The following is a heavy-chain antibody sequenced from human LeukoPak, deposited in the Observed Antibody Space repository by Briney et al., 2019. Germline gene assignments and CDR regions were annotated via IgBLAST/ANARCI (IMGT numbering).Heavy chain of an antibody. Sequence: PGGSLRLSCAASGFTFSSYEMNWVRQAPGKGLEWVSYISSSGSTIYYADSVKGRFTISRDNAKNSLYLQMNSLRAEDTAVYYCARDLSGYSYGNYWGQGTLVTVSS. J-gene: IGHJ4*02. CDR2: ISSSGSTI. CDR3: ARDLSGYSYGNY. CDR1: GFTFSSYE. D-gene: IGHD5-18*01. V-gene: IGHV3-48*03.